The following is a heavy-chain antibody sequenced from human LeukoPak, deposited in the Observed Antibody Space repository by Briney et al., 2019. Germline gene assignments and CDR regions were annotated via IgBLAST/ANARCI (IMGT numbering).Heavy chain of an antibody. V-gene: IGHV3-30*02. D-gene: IGHD4-23*01. CDR1: GFTFSSYD. Sequence: GGSLKLSRAGSGFTFSSYDMHWVRRAPDKGLEWLAFIRYDGTDKYHAASVQGRFTVSRDNSKGTLYLQMNRLRSEDTAVYYCAAGDYGGPFDSWGQGSLVTVSS. CDR2: IRYDGTDK. CDR3: AAGDYGGPFDS. J-gene: IGHJ4*02.